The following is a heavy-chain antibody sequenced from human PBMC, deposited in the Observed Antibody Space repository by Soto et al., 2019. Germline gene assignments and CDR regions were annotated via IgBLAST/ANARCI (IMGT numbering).Heavy chain of an antibody. CDR2: IKQDGSEK. V-gene: IGHV3-7*03. Sequence: EVQLVESGGGLVQPGGSLRLSCAGSGFTFSSYWMTWVRQAPGKGLEWVANIKQDGSEKFYVDSVKGRFNISRDNAKNSLYLEMSSLRAEDTAVYYCARRGYCRTTYCYTGVGGYFYGMDVWGQGTTVTVSS. D-gene: IGHD2-2*02. CDR3: ARRGYCRTTYCYTGVGGYFYGMDV. CDR1: GFTFSSYW. J-gene: IGHJ6*02.